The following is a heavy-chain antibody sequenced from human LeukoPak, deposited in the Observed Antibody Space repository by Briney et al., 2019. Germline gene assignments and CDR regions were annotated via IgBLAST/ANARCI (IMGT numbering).Heavy chain of an antibody. CDR3: ARDRSVMMVAADGTFHSNYGMDV. J-gene: IGHJ6*02. V-gene: IGHV3-11*01. CDR2: VSGRGGTI. CDR1: GFTFSDYY. Sequence: GGSLRLSCAASGFTFSDYYTSWIRQAPGKGLEWVLYVSGRGGTIYYAGSVKGRFTISRDNAKNSLYLQMNSLRPEDTAVYYCARDRSVMMVAADGTFHSNYGMDVWGQGTTVTVSS. D-gene: IGHD2-15*01.